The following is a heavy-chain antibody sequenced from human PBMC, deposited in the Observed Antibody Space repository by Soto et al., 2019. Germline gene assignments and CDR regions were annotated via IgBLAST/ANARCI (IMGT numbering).Heavy chain of an antibody. CDR1: GYSFTSYW. Sequence: EVQLVQSGAEVKKPGESLRISCKGSGYSFTSYWISWVRQMPGKGLEWMGRIDPSDSYTNYSPSFQGHVTISADKSISTAYLQWSSLKASDTAMYYCARSGYDWHYYYGMDVWGQGTTVTVSS. D-gene: IGHD5-12*01. J-gene: IGHJ6*02. CDR2: IDPSDSYT. V-gene: IGHV5-10-1*01. CDR3: ARSGYDWHYYYGMDV.